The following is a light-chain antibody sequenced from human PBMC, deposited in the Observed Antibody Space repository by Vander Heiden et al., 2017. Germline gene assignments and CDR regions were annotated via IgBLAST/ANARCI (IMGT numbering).Light chain of an antibody. CDR3: YQDNCCTLIT. CDR2: SAS. CDR1: QGISNW. J-gene: IGKJ5*01. V-gene: IGKV1-12*01. Sequence: IQMTQSQSSVSASVVDRVTITCRASQGISNWLSWCQQKPAKAPKLLIYSASCLQSAVPPRLFSGGAWRNFFPTISSLLPDDFATVYCYQDNCCTLITFGQGTQLEIK.